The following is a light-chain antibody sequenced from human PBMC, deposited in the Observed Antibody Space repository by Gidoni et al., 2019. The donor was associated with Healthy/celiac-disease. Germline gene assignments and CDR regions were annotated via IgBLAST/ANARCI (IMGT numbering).Light chain of an antibody. Sequence: EIVLTQSPGTLSLSPGDRATLSCRASQSVSSSYLAWYQKKPGQAPRLLIYGAYSRSTGIPDRFSGSGSGTDFTLTISRLEPEDFAVYYCQQYGSSFTFGPGTKVDIK. V-gene: IGKV3-20*01. CDR1: QSVSSSY. CDR2: GAY. J-gene: IGKJ3*01. CDR3: QQYGSSFT.